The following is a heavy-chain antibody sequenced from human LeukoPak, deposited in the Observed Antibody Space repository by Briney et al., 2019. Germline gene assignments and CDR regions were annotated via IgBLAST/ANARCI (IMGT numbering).Heavy chain of an antibody. Sequence: PGGSLRLSCAASGFTFSSYSMNWVRQAPGKVLEWVSSISSSSSYIYYADSVKGRFTISRDNAKNSLYLQMNSLRAEDTAVYYCAKDMGYYDILTGYHNFDYWGQGTLVTVSS. CDR3: AKDMGYYDILTGYHNFDY. CDR2: ISSSSSYI. CDR1: GFTFSSYS. D-gene: IGHD3-9*01. J-gene: IGHJ4*02. V-gene: IGHV3-21*01.